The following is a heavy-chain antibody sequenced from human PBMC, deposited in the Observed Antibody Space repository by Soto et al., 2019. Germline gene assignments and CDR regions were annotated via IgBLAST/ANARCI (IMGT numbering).Heavy chain of an antibody. CDR3: RVGDSSGLVVY. J-gene: IGHJ4*02. D-gene: IGHD6-19*01. Sequence: QVQLVESGGGVVQPGRSLRLSCAASGFIFSSYGMHWVRQAPGKGLEWVAFISYDGSNKKYADSVKGRFTISRDNYKSTLYLQMNSLRTEDTAVYYARVGDSSGLVVYWGQGTLVTVSS. CDR2: ISYDGSNK. V-gene: IGHV3-30*03. CDR1: GFIFSSYG.